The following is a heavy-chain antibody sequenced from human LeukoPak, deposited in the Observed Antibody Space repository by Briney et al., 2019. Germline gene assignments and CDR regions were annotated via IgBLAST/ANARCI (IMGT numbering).Heavy chain of an antibody. CDR1: GYTFTGCY. CDR3: ASLDPLPAAIGNWFDP. D-gene: IGHD2-2*02. CDR2: INPNSGGT. J-gene: IGHJ5*02. Sequence: ASVKVSCKASGYTFTGCYMHWVRQAPGQGLEWMGWINPNSGGTNCAQKFQGRVTMTRDTSISTAYMELSRLRSDDTAVYYCASLDPLPAAIGNWFDPWGQGTLVTVSS. V-gene: IGHV1-2*02.